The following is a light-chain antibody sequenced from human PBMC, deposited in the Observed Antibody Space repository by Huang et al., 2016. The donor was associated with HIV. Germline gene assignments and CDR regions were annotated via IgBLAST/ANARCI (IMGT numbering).Light chain of an antibody. Sequence: ETVMTQSHATLSVSAGERATLSCRASQGVSTDLAWYQQKPGQALRRLIYGASTRATGIPARFSGIGAETEFSLTISSLQSEDFAIYYCQQYHIWPPTFGQGTTVDIK. CDR3: QQYHIWPPT. CDR2: GAS. J-gene: IGKJ1*01. CDR1: QGVSTD. V-gene: IGKV3-15*01.